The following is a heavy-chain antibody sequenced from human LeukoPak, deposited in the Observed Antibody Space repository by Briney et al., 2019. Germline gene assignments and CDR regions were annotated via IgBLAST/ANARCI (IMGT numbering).Heavy chain of an antibody. D-gene: IGHD2-15*01. Sequence: GGSLRLSCAASGFTFSNHAMNWVRQAPGKGLEWVSIISGSGTVTYYADSVKGRFTISRDNSRNTLYLQMNCLRAEDTALYYCAKTSVGEGRIIGSGYFDNWGQGTLVTVSS. J-gene: IGHJ4*02. CDR3: AKTSVGEGRIIGSGYFDN. CDR2: ISGSGTVT. V-gene: IGHV3-23*01. CDR1: GFTFSNHA.